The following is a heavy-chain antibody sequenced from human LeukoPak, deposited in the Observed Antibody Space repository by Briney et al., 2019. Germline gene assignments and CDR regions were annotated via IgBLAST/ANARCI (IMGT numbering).Heavy chain of an antibody. CDR1: GDSMSTHY. Sequence: SETLSLTCTVSGDSMSTHYWSWIRQPPGKGLEWTGYIFYSGSINYNPSLKSRVTISLDTSKKQFSLKLSSVTAADTAVYYCARHLANWNNWYFDLWGRGTLVTVSS. J-gene: IGHJ2*01. D-gene: IGHD1-20*01. CDR2: IFYSGSI. CDR3: ARHLANWNNWYFDL. V-gene: IGHV4-59*08.